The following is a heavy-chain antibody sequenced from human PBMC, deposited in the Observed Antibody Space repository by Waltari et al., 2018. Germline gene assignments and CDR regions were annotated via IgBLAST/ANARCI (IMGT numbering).Heavy chain of an antibody. J-gene: IGHJ4*02. CDR2: IYYSGST. V-gene: IGHV4-39*07. CDR3: ARDSTYANIDY. Sequence: QLQLQESGLGLVKPSETLSLTCTVSGGSISSSSYYWGWIRQPPGKGLEWIGSIYYSGSTYYNPSLKSRVTISVDTSKNQFSLKLSSVTAADTAVYYCARDSTYANIDYWGQGTLVTVSS. CDR1: GGSISSSSYY.